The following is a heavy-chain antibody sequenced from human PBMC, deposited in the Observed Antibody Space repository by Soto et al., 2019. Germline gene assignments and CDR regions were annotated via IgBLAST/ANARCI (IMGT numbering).Heavy chain of an antibody. CDR2: ISYDGSNK. CDR1: GFTFSSYA. Sequence: QVQLVESGGGVVQPGRSLRLSCAASGFTFSSYAMHWVRQAPGKGLEWVAVISYDGSNKYYADSVKGRFTISRDNSKNKLYLQMNSLRAEDTAVYYCARDREKQWLVRYYFDYWGQGTLVTVSS. J-gene: IGHJ4*02. CDR3: ARDREKQWLVRYYFDY. V-gene: IGHV3-30-3*01. D-gene: IGHD6-19*01.